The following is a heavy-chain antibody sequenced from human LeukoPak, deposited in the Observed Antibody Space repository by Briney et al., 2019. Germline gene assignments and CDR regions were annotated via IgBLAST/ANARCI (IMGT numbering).Heavy chain of an antibody. Sequence: GGSLRLSCAASGFTFSSYWMHWVRQAPGKGLVWVARIISDGSSISYADSVKGRFTISRDNAKNTLYLQMNSLRAEDTAVYYCAREDVDIAVAASGAFDIWGQGTMVTVSS. D-gene: IGHD6-19*01. CDR1: GFTFSSYW. CDR2: IISDGSSI. J-gene: IGHJ3*02. V-gene: IGHV3-74*01. CDR3: AREDVDIAVAASGAFDI.